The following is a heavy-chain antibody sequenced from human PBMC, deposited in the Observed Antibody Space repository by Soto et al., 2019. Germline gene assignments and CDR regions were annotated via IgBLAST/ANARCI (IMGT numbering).Heavy chain of an antibody. CDR1: GGSISSYY. J-gene: IGHJ4*02. CDR3: ARVVDASGTNFDY. D-gene: IGHD2-15*01. Sequence: NPSETLSLTCTVPGGSISSYYWSWIRQPPGKGLEWIGYIYYSGSTNYNPSLKSRVTISVDTSKNQFSLKLSSVTAADTAVYYCARVVDASGTNFDYWGQGTLVTVSS. V-gene: IGHV4-59*01. CDR2: IYYSGST.